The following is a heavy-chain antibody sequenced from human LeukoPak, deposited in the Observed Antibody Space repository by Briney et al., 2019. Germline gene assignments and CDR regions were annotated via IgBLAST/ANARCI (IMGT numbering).Heavy chain of an antibody. J-gene: IGHJ4*02. CDR1: GFTFSSYA. Sequence: PGGSLRLSCAASGFTFSSYAMSWVRQAPGKGLEWVSGISGSGITTYDADSVKGRFTISRDNFKNTLYLQMNSLRAEDTAVYYCARSLGYCSAGSCFPFDYWGQGTLVTVSS. CDR2: ISGSGITT. D-gene: IGHD2-15*01. V-gene: IGHV3-23*01. CDR3: ARSLGYCSAGSCFPFDY.